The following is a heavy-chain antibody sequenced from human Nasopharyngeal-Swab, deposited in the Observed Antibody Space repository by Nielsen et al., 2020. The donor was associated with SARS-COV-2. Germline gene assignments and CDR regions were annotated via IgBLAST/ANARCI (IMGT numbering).Heavy chain of an antibody. D-gene: IGHD4-17*01. CDR2: VNEDGTTT. Sequence: GGSLRLSCEASGFTFSKYWMHRVRQTPGTGLVWVSRVNEDGTTTTYADSVKGRFTIYRDNVLNTLYLQMHGLKAEDTAFYYCVRDLAGTYGSWGQGTLVTVSS. CDR3: VRDLAGTYGS. CDR1: GFTFSKYW. V-gene: IGHV3-74*01. J-gene: IGHJ5*02.